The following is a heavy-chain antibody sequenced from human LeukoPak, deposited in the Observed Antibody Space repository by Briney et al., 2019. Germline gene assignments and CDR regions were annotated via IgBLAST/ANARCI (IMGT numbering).Heavy chain of an antibody. J-gene: IGHJ5*02. Sequence: SETLSLTCNVSGYSLNRGYYWGWIRQPPGKGLEWIGSVHHSGTTYYNPSLRSRVTISVDKSKNQISLEVTSVTAADTAAYYCARDWGFGDSEDWFDPWGQGTLVTVSS. CDR1: GYSLNRGYY. CDR2: VHHSGTT. D-gene: IGHD4-17*01. V-gene: IGHV4-38-2*02. CDR3: ARDWGFGDSEDWFDP.